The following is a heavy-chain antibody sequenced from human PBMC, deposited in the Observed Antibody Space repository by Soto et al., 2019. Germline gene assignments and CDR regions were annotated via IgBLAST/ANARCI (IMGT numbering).Heavy chain of an antibody. CDR3: EKDRGYCTNGVCSTDGMDV. D-gene: IGHD2-8*01. V-gene: IGHV3-9*01. CDR2: ISWNSGSI. J-gene: IGHJ6*02. CDR1: GFTFDDYA. Sequence: PLRLACSASGFTFDDYAIHWVRQAAGKGLAWVSGISWNSGSIGYADSVKGRFTISRDNAKNPLYLQMNSLRAEDTALYYCEKDRGYCTNGVCSTDGMDVWGQGTKVTVYS.